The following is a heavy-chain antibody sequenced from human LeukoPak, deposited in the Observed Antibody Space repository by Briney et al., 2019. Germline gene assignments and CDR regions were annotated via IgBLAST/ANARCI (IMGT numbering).Heavy chain of an antibody. CDR2: IRYDGSNK. Sequence: PGGSLRLSCAASGFTFSSYGMHWVRQAPGKGLEWVAFIRYDGSNKYYADSVKGRFTISRDNSKNTLYLQMNSLRAEDTAVYYCAKESDIVVVPAAIDYWGQETLVTVSS. D-gene: IGHD2-2*01. V-gene: IGHV3-30*02. J-gene: IGHJ4*02. CDR1: GFTFSSYG. CDR3: AKESDIVVVPAAIDY.